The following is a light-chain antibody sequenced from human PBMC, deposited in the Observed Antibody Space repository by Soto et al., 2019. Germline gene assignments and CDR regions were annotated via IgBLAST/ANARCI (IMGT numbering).Light chain of an antibody. V-gene: IGKV1D-13*01. CDR2: GAS. CDR1: QDISST. CDR3: QQFKNYPRT. J-gene: IGKJ2*01. Sequence: AIQLTQSPSSLSASVGDRVTITCRASQDISSTLVWYQQKPGKAPKLLIYGASNLESGVPSRFSGDGSGTDSTLTIKNLQSEDFATYHCQQFKNYPRTFGQGTKLEIK.